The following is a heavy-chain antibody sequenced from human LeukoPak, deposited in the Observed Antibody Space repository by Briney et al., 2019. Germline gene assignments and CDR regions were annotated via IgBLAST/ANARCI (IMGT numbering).Heavy chain of an antibody. D-gene: IGHD3-9*01. V-gene: IGHV3-21*01. J-gene: IGHJ3*02. CDR1: GFTFSSYS. CDR2: ISSSSSYI. Sequence: PGGSLRLSCAASGFTFSSYSMNWVRQAPGKGLEWVSSISSSSSYIYYADSVKGRFTISRDNAKNSLYLQMNSLRAEDTAVYYCASSDELRYFDWLSGAFDIWGQGTMVTVSS. CDR3: ASSDELRYFDWLSGAFDI.